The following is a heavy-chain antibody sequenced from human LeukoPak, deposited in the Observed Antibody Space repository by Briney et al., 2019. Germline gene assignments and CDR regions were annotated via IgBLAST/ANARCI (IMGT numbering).Heavy chain of an antibody. D-gene: IGHD2-2*01. V-gene: IGHV1-18*01. J-gene: IGHJ4*02. Sequence: GASVKVSCKASGYTFTSYGISWVRQAPGQGLEWMGWISAYNGNTNYAQKLQGRDTMTTDTSTSTAYMELRSLRSDDTAVYYCARDLIRYCSSTSCSPFDYWGQGTLVTVSS. CDR1: GYTFTSYG. CDR2: ISAYNGNT. CDR3: ARDLIRYCSSTSCSPFDY.